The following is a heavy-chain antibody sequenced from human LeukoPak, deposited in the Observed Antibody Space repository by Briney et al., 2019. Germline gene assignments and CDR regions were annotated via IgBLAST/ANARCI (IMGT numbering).Heavy chain of an antibody. D-gene: IGHD3-16*02. CDR2: INPNGGGT. V-gene: IGHV1-2*02. J-gene: IGHJ4*02. Sequence: ASVKVSCKASGYTFTAYYMHWVRQAPGQGLEWMGWINPNGGGTDSAQKFQGRVTMTRDTSISTAYMELSRLRSDDTAVYYCTRALRLGELSSNYYWGQGPLVTVSS. CDR3: TRALRLGELSSNYY. CDR1: GYTFTAYY.